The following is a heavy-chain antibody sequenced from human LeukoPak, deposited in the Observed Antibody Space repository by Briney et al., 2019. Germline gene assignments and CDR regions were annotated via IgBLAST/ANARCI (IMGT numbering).Heavy chain of an antibody. CDR1: GDSISSSSSY. V-gene: IGHV4-39*01. Sequence: KPSETLSLTCTVSGDSISSSSSYWGWIRQPPGEGLEWIGEINHSGSTNYNPSLKSRVTISVDTSKNQFSLKLSSVTAADTAVYYCARHESRYYYYGSGSYLNWFDPWGQGTLVTVSS. CDR3: ARHESRYYYYGSGSYLNWFDP. D-gene: IGHD3-10*01. J-gene: IGHJ5*02. CDR2: INHSGST.